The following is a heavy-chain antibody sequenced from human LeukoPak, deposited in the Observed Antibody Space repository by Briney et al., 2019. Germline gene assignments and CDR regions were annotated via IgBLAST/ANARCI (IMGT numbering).Heavy chain of an antibody. CDR1: GYTFTGSR. CDR2: INPSNGDT. CDR3: ARSWYGMDV. Sequence: ASVKVSCKASGYTFTGSRMQWARQAPGQGLEWMGWINPSNGDTNSEQKFQGRVTMTRDTPISTVYMELSRLTSDDTAVYYCARSWYGMDVWGQGTTVIVSS. J-gene: IGHJ6*02. V-gene: IGHV1-2*02. D-gene: IGHD6-13*01.